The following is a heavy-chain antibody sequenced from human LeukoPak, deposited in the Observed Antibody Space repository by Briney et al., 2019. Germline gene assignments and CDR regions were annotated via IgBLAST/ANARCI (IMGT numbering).Heavy chain of an antibody. CDR2: IYPGDSDT. CDR3: VRLFRHWRAGGVAQ. J-gene: IGHJ4*02. Sequence: GESLKISCQASGYSFTKYWIGWVRQMSGKGLEWMVIIYPGDSDTRYSPSSEGQVTIPADTSISTTSLQWNSLQAADDAMYYCVRLFRHWRAGGVAQWGQGTLVTVSS. CDR1: GYSFTKYW. D-gene: IGHD3-16*01. V-gene: IGHV5-51*01.